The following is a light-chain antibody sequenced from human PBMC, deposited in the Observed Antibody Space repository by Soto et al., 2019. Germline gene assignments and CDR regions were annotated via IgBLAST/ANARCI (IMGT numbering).Light chain of an antibody. V-gene: IGKV1-6*01. CDR3: LLDYSYFWA. CDR2: ATS. CDR1: QDIRSD. J-gene: IGKJ1*01. Sequence: AIQMTQFPSSLSASVGDRVTITCRASQDIRSDLGWYQQRPGKAPKLLIYATSSLQSGVPSRFSGSGSGRDFTLTISSLQPEDFATYYCLLDYSYFWAFGQGTKVDIK.